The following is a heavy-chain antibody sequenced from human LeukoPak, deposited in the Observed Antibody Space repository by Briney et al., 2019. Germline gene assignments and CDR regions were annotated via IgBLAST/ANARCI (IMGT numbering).Heavy chain of an antibody. Sequence: ASVKVSCEASGYTFTGYYMHWVRQAPGQGLEWMGWINPNSGGTNYAQKFQGRVTMTRDTSISTAYMELSRLRSDDTAVYYCARLSIAAAGTLGDYWGQGTLVTVSS. CDR3: ARLSIAAAGTLGDY. V-gene: IGHV1-2*02. J-gene: IGHJ4*02. D-gene: IGHD6-13*01. CDR2: INPNSGGT. CDR1: GYTFTGYY.